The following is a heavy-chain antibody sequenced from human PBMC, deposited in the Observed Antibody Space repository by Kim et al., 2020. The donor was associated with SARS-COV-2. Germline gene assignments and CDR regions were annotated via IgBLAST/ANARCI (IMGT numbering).Heavy chain of an antibody. CDR2: IYYSGST. V-gene: IGHV4-61*01. CDR1: GGSVSSGSYY. CDR3: SRDGAAAVPFDY. D-gene: IGHD6-13*01. J-gene: IGHJ4*02. Sequence: SETLSLTCTVSGGSVSSGSYYWSWIRQPPGKGLEWIGYIYYSGSTNYNPSLKSRVTISVDTSKNQFSLKLSSVTAADTAVYYCSRDGAAAVPFDYWGQGTLVTVSS.